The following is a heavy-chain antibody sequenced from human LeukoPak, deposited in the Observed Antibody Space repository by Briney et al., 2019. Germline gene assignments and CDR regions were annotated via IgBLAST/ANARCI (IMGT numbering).Heavy chain of an antibody. CDR1: GYTFTGYY. D-gene: IGHD5-24*01. CDR2: INPNSGGT. Sequence: GASVKVSCKASGYTFTGYYMHWVRQAPGQGLERMGWINPNSGGTNYAQKFQGRVTMTRDTSISTAYMELSRLRSDDTAVYYCARDWMAGSRWGYYGMDVWGQGTTVTVSS. V-gene: IGHV1-2*02. J-gene: IGHJ6*02. CDR3: ARDWMAGSRWGYYGMDV.